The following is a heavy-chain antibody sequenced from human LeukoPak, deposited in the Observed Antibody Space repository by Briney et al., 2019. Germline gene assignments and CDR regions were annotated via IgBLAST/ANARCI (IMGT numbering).Heavy chain of an antibody. J-gene: IGHJ4*02. Sequence: PGGSLRLSCAASGFTFTSYNMSWVRQAPGKGLEWVSLITWDAGSMYYADSVKGRFTISRDNSKHSLYLQMNSLRAEDTALYYCAKGTSSWHEFDYWGQGTLVTVSS. CDR3: AKGTSSWHEFDY. CDR1: GFTFTSYN. D-gene: IGHD6-13*01. CDR2: ITWDAGSM. V-gene: IGHV3-43D*03.